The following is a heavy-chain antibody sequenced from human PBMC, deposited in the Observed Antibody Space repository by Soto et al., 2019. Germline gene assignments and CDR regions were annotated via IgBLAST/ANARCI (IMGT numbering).Heavy chain of an antibody. J-gene: IGHJ3*02. CDR1: GYTLTSHH. Sequence: QVHLVQSGAEVKKPGASMKISCTASGYTLTSHHVHWVWQAPGRGLEWMGSINPANGVAQYTERFQGRVTMTRETPTNTVYMELRGLTSDDTAVFYCARGGGVGVPGASAFDIWGQGTMVTVSS. CDR2: INPANGVA. D-gene: IGHD3-3*01. CDR3: ARGGGVGVPGASAFDI. V-gene: IGHV1-2*02.